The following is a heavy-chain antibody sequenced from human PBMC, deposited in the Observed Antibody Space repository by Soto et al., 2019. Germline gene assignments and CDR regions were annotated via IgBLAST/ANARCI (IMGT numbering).Heavy chain of an antibody. D-gene: IGHD3-22*01. CDR3: ARDHFGDSSGYYYGYFDY. CDR1: LFTFSSYG. J-gene: IGHJ4*02. V-gene: IGHV3-33*01. Sequence: GWSLRLSWSASLFTFSSYGMHLVLQTPFKLLECVSVIWYDGSNKYYADSVKGRFTISRDNSKNTLYLQMNSLRAEDTAVYYCARDHFGDSSGYYYGYFDYWGQGTLVTAPQ. CDR2: IWYDGSNK.